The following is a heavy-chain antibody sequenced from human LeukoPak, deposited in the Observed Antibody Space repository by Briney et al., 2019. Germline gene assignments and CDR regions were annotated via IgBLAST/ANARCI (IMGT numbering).Heavy chain of an antibody. D-gene: IGHD3-22*01. V-gene: IGHV3-23*01. Sequence: PGGSLRLSCAASGFTFSNYAMSWVRQAPGKGLEWVSGISNGGATTDFADSVKGRFTISRDNSKNTLFLQMNTLRAEDTVVYYCAKEPYYYDRSGYYHYFDCWGQGTLVTVSS. CDR2: ISNGGATT. CDR1: GFTFSNYA. J-gene: IGHJ4*02. CDR3: AKEPYYYDRSGYYHYFDC.